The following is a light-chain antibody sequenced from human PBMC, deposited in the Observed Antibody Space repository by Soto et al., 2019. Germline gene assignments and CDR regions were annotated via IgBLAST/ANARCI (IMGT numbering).Light chain of an antibody. CDR2: GAS. CDR1: QSVSRSF. V-gene: IGKV3-20*01. J-gene: IGKJ1*01. Sequence: EIVLTQSPGTLSLSPGERATLSCRASQSVSRSFLAWYQQKPGQAPRLLIYGASSRATGIPDRFSGSGSGTDFTLTISRLEPEDFAVYYCQQYDSSPWTFGQGTKVEIK. CDR3: QQYDSSPWT.